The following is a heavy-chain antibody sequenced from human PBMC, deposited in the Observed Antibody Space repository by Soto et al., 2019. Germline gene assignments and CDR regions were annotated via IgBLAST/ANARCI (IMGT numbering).Heavy chain of an antibody. CDR2: IYYSGST. J-gene: IGHJ4*02. D-gene: IGHD3-16*01. V-gene: IGHV4-39*01. CDR3: ARSYRIMEYFDY. CDR1: GGSISNSSYY. Sequence: LSLTCTVSGGSISNSSYYWGWIRQPPGKGLEWIGSIYYSGSTYYNPPLKSRVTISVDTSKNQFSLKLSSVTAADTAVYYCARSYRIMEYFDYWGQGTLVTVSS.